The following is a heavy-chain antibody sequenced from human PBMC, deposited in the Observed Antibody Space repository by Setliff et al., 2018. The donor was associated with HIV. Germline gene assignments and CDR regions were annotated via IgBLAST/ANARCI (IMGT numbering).Heavy chain of an antibody. D-gene: IGHD3-9*01. CDR2: ISSSSSTI. V-gene: IGHV3-48*04. J-gene: IGHJ5*02. CDR3: ARGFGDDILTGYYGYNWFDP. Sequence: LSCAASGFTFSSYSMNWVRQAPGKGLEWVSYISSSSSTIYYADSVKGRFTISRDNAKNSLYLQMNSLRAEDTAVYYCARGFGDDILTGYYGYNWFDPWGQGTLVTVSS. CDR1: GFTFSSYS.